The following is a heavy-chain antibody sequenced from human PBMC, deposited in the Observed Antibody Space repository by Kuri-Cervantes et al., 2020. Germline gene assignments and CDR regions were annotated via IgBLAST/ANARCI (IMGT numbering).Heavy chain of an antibody. J-gene: IGHJ6*02. CDR3: ARESSSPGKYYYYYGMDV. CDR2: IWYDGSNK. Sequence: GESLKISCAASGFTFSSYGMHWVRQAPGKGLEWVAVIWYDGSNKYYADSVEGRFTISRDNSKNTLYLQMNSLRAEDTAVYYCARESSSPGKYYYYYGMDVWGQGTTVTVSS. V-gene: IGHV3-33*01. D-gene: IGHD6-13*01. CDR1: GFTFSSYG.